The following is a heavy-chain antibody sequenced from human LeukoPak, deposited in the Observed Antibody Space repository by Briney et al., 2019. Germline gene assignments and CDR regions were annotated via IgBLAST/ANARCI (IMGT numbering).Heavy chain of an antibody. D-gene: IGHD3-10*01. CDR2: IYYSGST. Sequence: PSETLSLTCTVSGGSISSYYWSWIRQPPGKGLEWIGYIYYSGSTNYNPSLKSRVTISVDTSKNQFSLKLSSVTAADTAVYYCAGSEAYGSGSYFDYWGQGTLVTVSS. J-gene: IGHJ4*02. V-gene: IGHV4-59*01. CDR1: GGSISSYY. CDR3: AGSEAYGSGSYFDY.